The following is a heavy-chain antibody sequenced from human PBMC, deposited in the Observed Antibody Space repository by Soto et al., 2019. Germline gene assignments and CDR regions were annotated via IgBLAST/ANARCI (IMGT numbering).Heavy chain of an antibody. V-gene: IGHV4-34*01. Sequence: QVQLQQWGAGLLKPSETLSLTCAVNGGSFSAYYWTWIRQPPGRGLEWSGEIAHSGSTNYNPSLESRVTISINTAKNRFSLNVTSVTAADAAVYYCVRGLRYSGMDVWGQGTTVTVS. CDR3: VRGLRYSGMDV. CDR2: IAHSGST. CDR1: GGSFSAYY. D-gene: IGHD2-15*01. J-gene: IGHJ6*02.